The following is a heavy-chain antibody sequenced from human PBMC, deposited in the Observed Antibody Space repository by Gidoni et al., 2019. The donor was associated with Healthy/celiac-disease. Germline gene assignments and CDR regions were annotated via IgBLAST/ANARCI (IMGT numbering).Heavy chain of an antibody. Sequence: QVQLQESGPGLVKPSETLSPTCTVSGGSVSSGSYYWSWIRQPPGKGLEWIGYIYYSGSTNYNPSLKSRVTISVDTSKNQFSLKLSSVTAADTAVYYCASAPGVADMDVWGQGTTVTVSS. CDR1: GGSVSSGSYY. V-gene: IGHV4-61*01. CDR2: IYYSGST. J-gene: IGHJ6*02. D-gene: IGHD2-15*01. CDR3: ASAPGVADMDV.